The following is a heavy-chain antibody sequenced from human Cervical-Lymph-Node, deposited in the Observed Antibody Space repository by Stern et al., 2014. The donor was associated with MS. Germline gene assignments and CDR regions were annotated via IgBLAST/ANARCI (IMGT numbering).Heavy chain of an antibody. CDR1: GGSFINNV. Sequence: QVQLGQSGAEVKKPGSSVKVSCQASGGSFINNVISWVRQAPGQGLEWMGGTIPIFVTALYAQKFRGRVTITADESTRTAYMELSSLRSDDTAVYFCARAASTTSSYNFWGPGTLVTVSS. CDR2: TIPIFVTA. D-gene: IGHD3-10*01. CDR3: ARAASTTSSYNF. V-gene: IGHV1-69*01. J-gene: IGHJ4*02.